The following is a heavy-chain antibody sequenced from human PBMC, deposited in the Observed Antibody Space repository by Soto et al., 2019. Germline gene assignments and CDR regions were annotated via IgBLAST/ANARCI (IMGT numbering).Heavy chain of an antibody. D-gene: IGHD3-9*01. CDR1: GYTFARYG. Sequence: QVQLVQSGAEVKKPGASVKVSCKASGYTFARYGFSWVRQAPGQGLEWMGWISGDNGHTNYAQKFQDRVTMAIDTSTRTAYMELRSLRSDDTAVYYCAREALPDYEILTGYYSTFYGLYVWRQGTTVTVSS. CDR2: ISGDNGHT. CDR3: AREALPDYEILTGYYSTFYGLYV. J-gene: IGHJ6*02. V-gene: IGHV1-18*01.